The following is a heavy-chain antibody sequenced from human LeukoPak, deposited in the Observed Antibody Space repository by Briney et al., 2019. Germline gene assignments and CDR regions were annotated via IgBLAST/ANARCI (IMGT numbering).Heavy chain of an antibody. CDR3: ARATGWFQAFDY. Sequence: GGSLRLSCVASGFTFSSYSMNWVRQAPGKGLEWVSFISSSSSYIYYADSVKGRFTISRDNAKNSLYLQMNSLRAEDTAVYYCARATGWFQAFDYWGQGTLVTVSS. CDR2: ISSSSSYI. V-gene: IGHV3-21*01. J-gene: IGHJ4*02. D-gene: IGHD6-19*01. CDR1: GFTFSSYS.